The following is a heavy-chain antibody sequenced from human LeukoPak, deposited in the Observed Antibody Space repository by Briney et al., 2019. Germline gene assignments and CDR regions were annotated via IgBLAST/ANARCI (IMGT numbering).Heavy chain of an antibody. J-gene: IGHJ3*02. D-gene: IGHD1-7*01. CDR2: IDWDDDK. CDR3: ARMPLTGTTDYDAFDI. Sequence: SGPTLVNPTQTPTLTCTFSGFSLSTSGMRVSWIRQPPGKALEWLARIDWDDDKFYSTSLKTRLTISKDTSKNQVVLTMTNMDPVDTATYYCARMPLTGTTDYDAFDIWGQGTMVTVSS. CDR1: GFSLSTSGMR. V-gene: IGHV2-70*04.